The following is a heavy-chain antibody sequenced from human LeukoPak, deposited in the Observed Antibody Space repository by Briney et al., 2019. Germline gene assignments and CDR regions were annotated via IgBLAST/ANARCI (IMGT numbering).Heavy chain of an antibody. V-gene: IGHV3-48*01. D-gene: IGHD6-6*01. J-gene: IGHJ4*02. CDR1: GFPFSSYS. CDR2: ISSSSSTI. Sequence: PGGSLRLSCAASGFPFSSYSMIWVRQAPGKGLEGVSYISSSSSTIYYADSVKGRFTISRDNSKNSLYLQMNSLRAEDTAVYYCARQYSRSPWAFWDYWGQGTLVTVSS. CDR3: ARQYSRSPWAFWDY.